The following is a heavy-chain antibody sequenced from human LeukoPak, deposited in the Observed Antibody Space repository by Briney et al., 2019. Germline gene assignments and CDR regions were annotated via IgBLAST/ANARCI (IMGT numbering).Heavy chain of an antibody. Sequence: PSETLSLTCAVYGGSFSGYYWSWIRQPPGKGLEWIGYIYYSGSTNYNPSLKSRVTISVDTSKNQFSLKLSSVTAADTAVYYCANATMGFDPWGQGTLVTVSS. CDR3: ANATMGFDP. CDR2: IYYSGST. J-gene: IGHJ5*02. D-gene: IGHD3-10*01. CDR1: GGSFSGYY. V-gene: IGHV4-59*01.